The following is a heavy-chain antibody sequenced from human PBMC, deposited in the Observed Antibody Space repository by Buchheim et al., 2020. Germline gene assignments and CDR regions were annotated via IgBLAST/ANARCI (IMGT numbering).Heavy chain of an antibody. D-gene: IGHD2-21*02. Sequence: EVQLVESGGGLVQPGGSLRLSCAASGFTFSSYWMSWVRQAPGKGLEWVANIKQDGSEKYYVDSVKGRFTISRDKAKNSLYLQMNSLRAEDTAVYYCAREAHCGGDCYPPYYYYMDVWGKGTT. V-gene: IGHV3-7*01. CDR2: IKQDGSEK. CDR1: GFTFSSYW. J-gene: IGHJ6*03. CDR3: AREAHCGGDCYPPYYYYMDV.